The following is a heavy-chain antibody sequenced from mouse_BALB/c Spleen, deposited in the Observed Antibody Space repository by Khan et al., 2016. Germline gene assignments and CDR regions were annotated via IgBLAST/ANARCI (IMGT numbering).Heavy chain of an antibody. CDR3: ASPYGNYAMDY. D-gene: IGHD2-1*01. CDR2: ILPGSDTT. V-gene: IGHV1-9*01. Sequence: QVQLKESGAELMKPGASVQISCKATGYTFSSYWIEWVKQRPGHGLQWIGEILPGSDTTNYNEKFKGKATFTADTSSNTAYMQLSSLTSEDSAVYYCASPYGNYAMDYWGHGTSVTVSS. J-gene: IGHJ4*01. CDR1: GYTFSSYW.